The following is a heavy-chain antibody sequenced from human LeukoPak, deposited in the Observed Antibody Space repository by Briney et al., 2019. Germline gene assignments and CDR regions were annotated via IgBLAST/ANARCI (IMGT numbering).Heavy chain of an antibody. CDR2: ISGSGGST. Sequence: GGSLRLSCEASGFTFSSYVMSWVRQAPGKGLEWVSAISGSGGSTYYVDSVKGRFTISRDNSKNTLYLQMNSLRAEDTAVYYCAKASVVVAASDWGQGALVTVSS. D-gene: IGHD2-15*01. CDR1: GFTFSSYV. J-gene: IGHJ4*02. V-gene: IGHV3-23*01. CDR3: AKASVVVAASD.